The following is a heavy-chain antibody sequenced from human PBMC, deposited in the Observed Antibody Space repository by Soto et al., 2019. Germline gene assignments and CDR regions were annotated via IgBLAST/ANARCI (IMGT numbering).Heavy chain of an antibody. CDR2: IYYSGST. V-gene: IGHV4-59*01. J-gene: IGHJ3*02. CDR3: ARGLISGYYLYVAFDI. D-gene: IGHD3-22*01. Sequence: SSETLTLTSNVAGGSHSNYHWRWDRPPPGKGLEWIGYIYYSGSTNYNPSLKSRVTISVDTSKNQFSLKLSSVTAADTAVYYCARGLISGYYLYVAFDIWGQATMVTVSS. CDR1: GGSHSNYH.